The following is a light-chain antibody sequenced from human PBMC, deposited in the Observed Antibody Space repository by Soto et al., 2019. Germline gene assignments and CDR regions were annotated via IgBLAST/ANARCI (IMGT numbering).Light chain of an antibody. CDR3: QNDGSLPTVT. Sequence: EIVLTQSTGTLSLSPGERATLSCRASQSVSSSYLAWYQQKPGQAPRLLIYGASGKATGIPDRFSGSWSGTDYTLTISRLEPEDSAAYYCQNDGSLPTVTVGQGTRLEIK. CDR2: GAS. V-gene: IGKV3-20*01. CDR1: QSVSSSY. J-gene: IGKJ5*01.